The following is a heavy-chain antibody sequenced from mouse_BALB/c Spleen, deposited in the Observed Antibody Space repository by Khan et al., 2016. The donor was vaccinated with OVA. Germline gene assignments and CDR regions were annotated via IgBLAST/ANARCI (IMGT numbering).Heavy chain of an antibody. CDR1: GFIFSSYS. V-gene: IGHV5-6*01. CDR3: ASHGTGSFAY. J-gene: IGHJ3*01. Sequence: EVHLVESGGDLVKPGGSLKLSCAASGFIFSSYSMSWVRQTPDKRLEWVATISRGGDYTYYPDSVKGRFTISRDDAKNTLYLQMISLKSEDTAMDYCASHGTGSFAYWGQGTLVTVSA. D-gene: IGHD4-1*01. CDR2: ISRGGDYT.